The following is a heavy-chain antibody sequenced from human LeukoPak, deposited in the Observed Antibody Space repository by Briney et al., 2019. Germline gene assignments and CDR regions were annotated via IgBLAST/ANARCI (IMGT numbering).Heavy chain of an antibody. CDR3: ARDTNYYDLSGAFDI. D-gene: IGHD3-22*01. CDR2: IYYSGST. Sequence: SETLSLTCTVSGGSISSYYWSWIRQPPGKGLEWIGYIYYSGSTNYNPSLKSRVTISVDTSKNQFSLKLSSVTAADTAVYYCARDTNYYDLSGAFDIWGQGTMVTVSS. CDR1: GGSISSYY. J-gene: IGHJ3*02. V-gene: IGHV4-59*01.